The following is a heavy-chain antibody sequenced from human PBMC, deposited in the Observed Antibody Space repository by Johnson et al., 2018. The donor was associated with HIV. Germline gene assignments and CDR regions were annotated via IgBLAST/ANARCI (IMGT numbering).Heavy chain of an antibody. CDR2: IYSGGST. CDR1: GFTVSSNY. V-gene: IGHV3-53*01. D-gene: IGHD6-19*01. CDR3: ARVGSSGWYEMDAFDI. Sequence: VQLVESGGGLIQPGGSLRLSCAVSGFTVSSNYMSWVRQAPGKGLEWVSVIYSGGSTYYADSVKGRFTISRDNSKNTLYLQMNSLRAEDTAVYYCARVGSSGWYEMDAFDIWGQGTMVTVSS. J-gene: IGHJ3*02.